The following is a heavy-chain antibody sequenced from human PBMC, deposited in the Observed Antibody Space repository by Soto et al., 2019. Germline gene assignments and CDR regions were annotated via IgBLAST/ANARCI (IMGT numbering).Heavy chain of an antibody. V-gene: IGHV1-2*02. Sequence: ASVKVSCKASGYTFTGYYMHWVRQAPGQGLEWMGWINPNSGGTNYAQKFQGRVTMTRDTSISTAYMELSRLRSDDTDVYYCARERWISAAAGPFDYWGQGTLVTVSS. CDR3: ARERWISAAAGPFDY. CDR1: GYTFTGYY. D-gene: IGHD6-13*01. CDR2: INPNSGGT. J-gene: IGHJ4*02.